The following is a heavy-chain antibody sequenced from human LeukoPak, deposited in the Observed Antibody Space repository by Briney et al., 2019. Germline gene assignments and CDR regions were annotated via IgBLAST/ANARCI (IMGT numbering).Heavy chain of an antibody. D-gene: IGHD2-2*01. CDR2: ISAYNGNK. Sequence: ASVKVSCKASGYTFSRYGISWVRQAPGQGLEWMGWISAYNGNKNNAQKLQGRVSMTTDTSTSTAYMELRSLRYDDTAVYYCARAQYQLLLGYYYYYMDVWGKGTTVTVSS. CDR3: ARAQYQLLLGYYYYYMDV. CDR1: GYTFSRYG. V-gene: IGHV1-18*01. J-gene: IGHJ6*03.